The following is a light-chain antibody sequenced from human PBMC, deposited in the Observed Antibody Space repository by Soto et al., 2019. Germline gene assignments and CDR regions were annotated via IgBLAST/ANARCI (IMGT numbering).Light chain of an antibody. V-gene: IGKV3-15*01. J-gene: IGKJ1*01. CDR2: GAS. CDR3: QQYNNWWT. CDR1: RSVSNN. Sequence: EIVMTQSPATLSVSPGERATLSCRASRSVSNNLAWYQKKPGQAPRLLIYGASTRATGIPARFSGSGSGTEFTLTISSLQSEDFGVYYCQQYNNWWTFGQGTRVEIK.